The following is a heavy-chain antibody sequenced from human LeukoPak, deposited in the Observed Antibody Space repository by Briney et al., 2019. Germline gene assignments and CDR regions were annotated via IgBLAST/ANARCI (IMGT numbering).Heavy chain of an antibody. CDR1: GACTSSYY. V-gene: IGHV4-4*09. J-gene: IGHJ2*01. Sequence: PSETLSPSCTVSGACTSSYYRSCIRQPPGKGVEWIRLMYPSGSNTYNPSLKSRVSISVNTSKNQVSLTVSSVAAADTAMYYCARLAIRSTWYFDLWGRGTLVSVSS. CDR2: MYPSGSN. CDR3: ARLAIRSTWYFDL. D-gene: IGHD3-10*01.